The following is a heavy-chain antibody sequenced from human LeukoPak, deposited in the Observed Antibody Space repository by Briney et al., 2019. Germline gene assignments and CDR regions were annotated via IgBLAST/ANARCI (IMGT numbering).Heavy chain of an antibody. Sequence: PSETLSLTCAVSGGSFFGSHWNWIRQSPEKGLEWIGEINHSGRTNYNPSLKSRVTISVDTSKSQFFLKLTSVTARAVDVYYCARDPTTVVTLPYYFDFWGQGTLVTVSA. V-gene: IGHV4-34*01. CDR3: ARDPTTVVTLPYYFDF. D-gene: IGHD4-23*01. CDR1: GGSFFGSH. CDR2: INHSGRT. J-gene: IGHJ4*02.